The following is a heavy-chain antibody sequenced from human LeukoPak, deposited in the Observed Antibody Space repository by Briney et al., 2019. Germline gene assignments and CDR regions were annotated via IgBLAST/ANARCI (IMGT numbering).Heavy chain of an antibody. Sequence: SETLSLTCTVSGGSIRSSSYYWGWIRQPPGKGLEWIGSIYYSGSTYYNPSLKSRVTISVDSSKNHFSLKLSSVTAADTAVYYCACLTTADAFDIWGPGTMVTVSS. CDR1: GGSIRSSSYY. V-gene: IGHV4-39*07. J-gene: IGHJ3*02. CDR3: ACLTTADAFDI. D-gene: IGHD3-22*01. CDR2: IYYSGST.